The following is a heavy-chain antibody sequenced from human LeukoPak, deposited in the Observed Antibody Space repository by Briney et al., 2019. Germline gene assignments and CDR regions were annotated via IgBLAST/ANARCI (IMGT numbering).Heavy chain of an antibody. CDR2: IYSGGST. CDR3: ALGGDEGDYLGVFDY. V-gene: IGHV3-66*02. D-gene: IGHD4-17*01. J-gene: IGHJ4*02. Sequence: GGSLRLSCAASGFTVSSNYMSWVRQAPGKGLEWVSVIYSGGSTYYADSVEGRFTISRDNSKNTLYLQINSLRAEDTAVYYCALGGDEGDYLGVFDYWGQGTLVTVSS. CDR1: GFTVSSNY.